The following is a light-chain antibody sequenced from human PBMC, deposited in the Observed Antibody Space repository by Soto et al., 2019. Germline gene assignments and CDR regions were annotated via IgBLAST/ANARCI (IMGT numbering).Light chain of an antibody. V-gene: IGLV4-69*01. CDR3: QTWGTGIWV. CDR2: INNDGSH. CDR1: SGHSNYA. Sequence: QPVLTQSPSASPSLGASVKLTCTLSSGHSNYAIAWHQQQPEKGPRYLMKINNDGSHNKGDGIPDRFSGSSSGAERYLTISSLQSEDEADYYCQTWGTGIWVFGGGTKLTVL. J-gene: IGLJ3*02.